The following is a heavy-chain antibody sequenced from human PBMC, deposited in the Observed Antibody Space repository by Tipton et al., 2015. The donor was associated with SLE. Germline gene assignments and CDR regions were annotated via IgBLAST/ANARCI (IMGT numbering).Heavy chain of an antibody. CDR3: AVGGWERR. CDR1: GGSISSYY. D-gene: IGHD1-26*01. Sequence: LRLSCTVSGGSISSYYWNWMRQPAGKGLEWIGRIYSXXXTXXTXXLKSRVTMSVDTSKNQISLKMTSVTAADTAVYYCAVGGWERRWGQGTQVTVSS. V-gene: IGHV4-4*07. J-gene: IGHJ4*02. CDR2: IYSXXXT.